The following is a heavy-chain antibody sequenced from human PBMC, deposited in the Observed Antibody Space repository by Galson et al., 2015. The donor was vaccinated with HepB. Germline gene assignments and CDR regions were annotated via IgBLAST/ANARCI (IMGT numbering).Heavy chain of an antibody. Sequence: SVKVSCKASGYTFTSYGISWVRQAPGQGLEWMGWISAYNGNTNYAQKLQGRVTMTTDTSTSTAYMELRSLRSDDTAVYYCARDPGLTGTTIAVLTMDVWGQGTTVTVSS. D-gene: IGHD1-7*01. V-gene: IGHV1-18*01. CDR2: ISAYNGNT. CDR1: GYTFTSYG. CDR3: ARDPGLTGTTIAVLTMDV. J-gene: IGHJ6*02.